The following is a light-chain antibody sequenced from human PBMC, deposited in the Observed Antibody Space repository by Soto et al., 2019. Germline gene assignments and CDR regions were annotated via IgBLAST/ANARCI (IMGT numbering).Light chain of an antibody. CDR3: QQYGSSPRT. CDR1: QSVGSSY. J-gene: IGKJ1*01. Sequence: EIVLTQSPGTLSLSPGEIATLSCRASQSVGSSYLAWYLQKPGQAPRLLIYGASDRATGIPDRFSGSGSGTDFTLIISRLEPEDFAVYYCQQYGSSPRTFGQGTKVDIK. CDR2: GAS. V-gene: IGKV3-20*01.